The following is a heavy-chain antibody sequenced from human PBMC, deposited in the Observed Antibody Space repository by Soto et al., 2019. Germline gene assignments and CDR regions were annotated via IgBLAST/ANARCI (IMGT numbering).Heavy chain of an antibody. J-gene: IGHJ6*02. CDR2: IIPIFGTA. CDR3: ARDIGRGSYPYYYGMDV. CDR1: GGTFSSYA. Sequence: QVQLVQSGAEVKKPGSSVKVSCKASGGTFSSYAISWVRQAPGQGLEWMGGIIPIFGTANYAQKFQGRVTITADESTSTAYMELSSLRSEDTAVYYCARDIGRGSYPYYYGMDVWGQGTTVTVSS. V-gene: IGHV1-69*12. D-gene: IGHD1-26*01.